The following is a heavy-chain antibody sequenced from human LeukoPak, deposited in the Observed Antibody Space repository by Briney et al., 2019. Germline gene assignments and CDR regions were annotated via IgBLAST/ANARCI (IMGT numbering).Heavy chain of an antibody. J-gene: IGHJ4*02. CDR2: INHSGST. Sequence: PSETLSLTCAVYGGSFSGYYWSWIRQPPGKGLEWIGEINHSGSTNYNPSLKSRVTISVDTSKNQFSLKLSSVTAADTAVYYCARPNMITFGGANSGFDYWGQGTLVTVSS. CDR3: ARPNMITFGGANSGFDY. CDR1: GGSFSGYY. D-gene: IGHD3-16*01. V-gene: IGHV4-34*01.